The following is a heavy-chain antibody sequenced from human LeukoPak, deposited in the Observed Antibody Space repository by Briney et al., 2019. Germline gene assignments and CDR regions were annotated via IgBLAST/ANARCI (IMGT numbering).Heavy chain of an antibody. D-gene: IGHD3-16*02. V-gene: IGHV3-73*01. CDR1: GFTFSGSA. CDR3: TRRGPITFGGVIVEN. J-gene: IGHJ4*02. Sequence: GGSLRLSCAAPGFTFSGSAMHWFRQASGKGLEWVGGIRSKANSYATAYAASVKGRFTISRDDSKNTAYVQINSLKTEDTAVYHCTRRGPITFGGVIVENWGQGTLVTVSS. CDR2: IRSKANSYAT.